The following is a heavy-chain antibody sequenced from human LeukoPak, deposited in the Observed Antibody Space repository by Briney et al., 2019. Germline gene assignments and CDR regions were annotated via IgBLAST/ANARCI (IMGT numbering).Heavy chain of an antibody. CDR1: GFTFSSYA. Sequence: PGGSLRLSCAASGFTFSSYAMSWVRQAPGKGLEWVSAISDSGGSTYYADSVKGRFTISRDNARNTLYLQMNSLRAEDTAVYYCARVGILTGYSYQSGYYFDYWGQGTLVTVSS. CDR2: ISDSGGST. D-gene: IGHD3-9*01. V-gene: IGHV3-23*01. CDR3: ARVGILTGYSYQSGYYFDY. J-gene: IGHJ4*02.